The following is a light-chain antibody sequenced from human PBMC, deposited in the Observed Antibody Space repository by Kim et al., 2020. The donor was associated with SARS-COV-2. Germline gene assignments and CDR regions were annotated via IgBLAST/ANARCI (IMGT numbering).Light chain of an antibody. CDR3: AAWDDSLSGRV. CDR1: SSNIGSNY. CDR2: RNN. J-gene: IGLJ2*01. V-gene: IGLV1-47*01. Sequence: QRVTISCSGSSSNIGSNYVYWYQQLPGTAHKLLIYRNNQRPSGVPDRFSGSKSGTSASLAISGLRSEDEADYYCAAWDDSLSGRVFGGGTQLTVL.